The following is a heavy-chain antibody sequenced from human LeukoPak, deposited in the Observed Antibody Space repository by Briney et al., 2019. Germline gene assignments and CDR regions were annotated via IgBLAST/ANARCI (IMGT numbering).Heavy chain of an antibody. D-gene: IGHD3-22*01. V-gene: IGHV3-23*01. Sequence: GGSLRLSCAASGFTFTSYAMSWVRQAPGQGLEWVSAISGSGGSTYYADSVKGRFTISRDNSKNTLYLQMNSLKTEDTAVYYCTARSEYYYDSSGYFDYWGQGTLVTASS. J-gene: IGHJ4*02. CDR1: GFTFTSYA. CDR3: TARSEYYYDSSGYFDY. CDR2: ISGSGGST.